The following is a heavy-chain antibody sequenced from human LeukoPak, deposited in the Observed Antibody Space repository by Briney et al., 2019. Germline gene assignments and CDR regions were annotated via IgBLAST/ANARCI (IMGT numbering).Heavy chain of an antibody. CDR2: IKSKADGGTA. CDR3: VADVPSFMAQTHS. J-gene: IGHJ4*02. Sequence: GGSLRHSYAPSGFTQWRAWMSSARLSPGKGLECVGRIKSKADGGTADYTAPVKGRVTISRDDSKSTVNLEMNSLKTEDTAVYYCVADVPSFMAQTHSWGRGGLVSVSS. V-gene: IGHV3-15*01. CDR1: GFTQWRAW. D-gene: IGHD5-24*01.